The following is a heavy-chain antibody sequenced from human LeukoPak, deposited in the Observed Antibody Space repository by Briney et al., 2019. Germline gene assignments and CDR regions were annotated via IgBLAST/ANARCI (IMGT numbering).Heavy chain of an antibody. J-gene: IGHJ6*04. CDR3: ARENDILTGYHYYYYGMDV. D-gene: IGHD3-9*01. V-gene: IGHV4-61*02. CDR2: IYTSGST. Sequence: PSETLSLTCTVSGDPVSSTGYYWGWIRQPPGKGLEWIGRIYTSGSTNYNPSLKSRVTISVDTSKNQFSLKLSSVTAADTAVYYCARENDILTGYHYYYYGMDVWGKGTTVTVSS. CDR1: GDPVSSTGYY.